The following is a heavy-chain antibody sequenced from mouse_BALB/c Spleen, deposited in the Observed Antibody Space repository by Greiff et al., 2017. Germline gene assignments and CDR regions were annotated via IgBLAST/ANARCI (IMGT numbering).Heavy chain of an antibody. Sequence: EVQRVESGGGLVKPGGSLKLSCAASGFTFSSYAMSWVRQTPEKRLEWVATISSGGSYTYYPDSVKGRFTISRDNAKNTLYLQMSSLRSEDTAMYYCARHDGYYPAWFAYWGQGTLVTVSA. CDR3: ARHDGYYPAWFAY. D-gene: IGHD2-3*01. J-gene: IGHJ3*01. CDR2: ISSGGSYT. CDR1: GFTFSSYA. V-gene: IGHV5-9-3*01.